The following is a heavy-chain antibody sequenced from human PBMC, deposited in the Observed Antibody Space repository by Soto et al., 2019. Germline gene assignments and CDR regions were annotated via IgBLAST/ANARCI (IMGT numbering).Heavy chain of an antibody. Sequence: QVQLVESGGGVVQPGRSLRLSCAASGFTFSSYGMHWVRQAPGKGLEWVAVIWYDGSNKYYADSVKGRFTISRDNSKNTRYLQMNSLRAEDTAVYYCARDGEYCSSTSGSRPYYYYYYGMDVWGQGTTVTVSS. CDR1: GFTFSSYG. CDR3: ARDGEYCSSTSGSRPYYYYYYGMDV. D-gene: IGHD2-2*01. V-gene: IGHV3-33*01. J-gene: IGHJ6*02. CDR2: IWYDGSNK.